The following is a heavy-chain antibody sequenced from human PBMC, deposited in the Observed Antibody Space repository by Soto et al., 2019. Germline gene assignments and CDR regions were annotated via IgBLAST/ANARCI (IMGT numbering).Heavy chain of an antibody. Sequence: QVQLVQSGAEVKKPGSSVKVSCEASGYTFTSCGISWGRQATGPGLEWMRWISAYNGNTNNAQKLQGTVTMTTAASTRTAYLKLRSLRSDDTAVYYFASDLVFMSDYWGQGALVTFSS. CDR3: ASDLVFMSDY. D-gene: IGHD3-10*02. CDR1: GYTFTSCG. CDR2: ISAYNGNT. V-gene: IGHV1-18*01. J-gene: IGHJ4*02.